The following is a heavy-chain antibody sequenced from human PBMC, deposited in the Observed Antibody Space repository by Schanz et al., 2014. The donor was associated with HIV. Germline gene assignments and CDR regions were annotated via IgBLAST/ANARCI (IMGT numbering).Heavy chain of an antibody. CDR3: AIRTPMISFGAFDI. CDR2: ISAGVGTA. Sequence: DVQLVESGGDLVKPGGSLRLSCVGSGFTFSNAWMSWVRQAPGKGLEWVSTISAGVGTASYADSVKGRFTISRDNSKKMLFLQMNRLRAEDTAVYYCAIRTPMISFGAFDIWGRGTMVTVSS. CDR1: GFTFSNAW. D-gene: IGHD3-16*01. J-gene: IGHJ3*02. V-gene: IGHV3-23*04.